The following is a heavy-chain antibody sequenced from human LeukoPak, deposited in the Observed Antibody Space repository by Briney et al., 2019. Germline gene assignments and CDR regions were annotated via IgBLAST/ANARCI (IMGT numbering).Heavy chain of an antibody. Sequence: GGSLRLSCAASGFTFSSYGMHWVRQAPGKGLEWVAVISYDGSNKYYADSVKGRFTISRDNSKNTLYLQMNSLRAEDTAVYYCAKIPDYDILTGYYNRAAFDIWGQGTMVTVSS. V-gene: IGHV3-30*18. CDR2: ISYDGSNK. J-gene: IGHJ3*02. CDR3: AKIPDYDILTGYYNRAAFDI. CDR1: GFTFSSYG. D-gene: IGHD3-9*01.